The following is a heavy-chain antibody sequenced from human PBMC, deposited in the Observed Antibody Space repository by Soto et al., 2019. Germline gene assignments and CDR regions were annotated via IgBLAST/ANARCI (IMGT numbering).Heavy chain of an antibody. Sequence: QLQLQESGSGLVKPSQTLSLTCAVSGGSISSGGYSWSWIRQPPGKGLEWIGYISHSGSTYYNPSLKIRVTFSGDRSKNQCSRELSSVTAADTAVYYCARGLYCSSTSCYECSHWFDPWGQGTLVTVSS. CDR3: ARGLYCSSTSCYECSHWFDP. J-gene: IGHJ5*02. CDR2: ISHSGST. V-gene: IGHV4-30-2*01. D-gene: IGHD2-2*01. CDR1: GGSISSGGYS.